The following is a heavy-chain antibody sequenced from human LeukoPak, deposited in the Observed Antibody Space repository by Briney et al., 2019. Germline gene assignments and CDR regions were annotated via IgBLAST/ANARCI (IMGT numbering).Heavy chain of an antibody. J-gene: IGHJ3*01. Sequence: QAGGSLRLSCAASGFTFNSYGMSWVRQAPGKGLEWVSAISGSGANTYYADSVKGRFTISRDNSKNTLYLQMNSLRAEDTAVYYCAKDLDSYDSSGLWGWGQGTMVTVSS. CDR3: AKDLDSYDSSGLWG. D-gene: IGHD3-22*01. V-gene: IGHV3-23*01. CDR2: ISGSGANT. CDR1: GFTFNSYG.